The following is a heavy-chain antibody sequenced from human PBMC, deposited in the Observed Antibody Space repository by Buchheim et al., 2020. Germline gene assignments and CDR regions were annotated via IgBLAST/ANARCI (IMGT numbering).Heavy chain of an antibody. CDR1: GSSISSSTYY. J-gene: IGHJ4*02. CDR3: ARDGGYGSGTKGFDS. V-gene: IGHV4-39*07. Sequence: QLQLQESGPGLVKPSETLSLSCTVSGSSISSSTYYWGWIRQPPGKGLEWIATIYYSGITYYNPSLKSRATVSTDTSKNQFSLKLSSVTAADTAVYYCARDGGYGSGTKGFDSWGQGTL. D-gene: IGHD3-10*01. CDR2: IYYSGIT.